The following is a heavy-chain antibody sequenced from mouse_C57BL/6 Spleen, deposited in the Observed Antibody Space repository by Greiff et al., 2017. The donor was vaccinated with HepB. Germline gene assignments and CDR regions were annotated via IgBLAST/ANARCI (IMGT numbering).Heavy chain of an antibody. D-gene: IGHD2-4*01. CDR1: GYAFSSSW. CDR3: ARENYDGGDFEV. V-gene: IGHV1-82*01. J-gene: IGHJ1*03. CDR2: IYPGDGDT. Sequence: QVQLQQSGPELVKPGASVKISCKASGYAFSSSWMNWVKQRPGKGLEWIGRIYPGDGDTNYNGKFKGKATLTADKSSSTAYMQLSSLTSEDSAVYFCARENYDGGDFEVWGTGTTVTVSS.